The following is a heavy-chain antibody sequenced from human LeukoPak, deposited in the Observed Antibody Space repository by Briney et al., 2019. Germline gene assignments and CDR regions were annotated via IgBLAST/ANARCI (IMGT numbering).Heavy chain of an antibody. V-gene: IGHV3-15*07. D-gene: IGHD6-13*01. CDR1: GFTFTYAW. Sequence: PGGSLRLSCAASGFTFTYAWMNRVRQAPGKGLEWVGRIKTKANGGTTDYAAPVKARFTISRDDSRNTLYLQMNSLKTEDTAVYYCTTDDLDSSSCVGLDYWGQGTLVTVSS. CDR2: IKTKANGGTT. J-gene: IGHJ4*02. CDR3: TTDDLDSSSCVGLDY.